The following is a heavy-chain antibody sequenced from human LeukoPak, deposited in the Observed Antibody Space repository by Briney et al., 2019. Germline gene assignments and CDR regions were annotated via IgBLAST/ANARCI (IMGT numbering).Heavy chain of an antibody. Sequence: PGGSLRLSCAASGFTVNNNYMSWVRQAPGKGLEWVPVIYSGGTTYYADSVQGRFTISRDNSKNTLYLQMNSLRAEDTAVYYCATSVRGVNFFDYWGQGTLVTVSS. CDR1: GFTVNNNY. D-gene: IGHD3-10*02. V-gene: IGHV3-53*01. CDR3: ATSVRGVNFFDY. CDR2: IYSGGTT. J-gene: IGHJ4*02.